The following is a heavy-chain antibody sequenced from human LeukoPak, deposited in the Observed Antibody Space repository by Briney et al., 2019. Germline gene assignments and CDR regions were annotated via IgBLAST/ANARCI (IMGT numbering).Heavy chain of an antibody. V-gene: IGHV3-30*04. Sequence: GGSLRLSCAASGFTFSSYAMHWVRQAPGKGLEWVAVIYYDGSNQYYADSVKGRFTVSRDNAKNTLYLQMDSLRAEDTAVYYCATDRNSGKYYDYWGQGTLVTVSS. CDR2: IYYDGSNQ. CDR3: ATDRNSGKYYDY. J-gene: IGHJ4*02. D-gene: IGHD1-26*01. CDR1: GFTFSSYA.